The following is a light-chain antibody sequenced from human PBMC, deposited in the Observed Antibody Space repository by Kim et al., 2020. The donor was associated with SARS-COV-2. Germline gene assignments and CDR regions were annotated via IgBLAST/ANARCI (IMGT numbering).Light chain of an antibody. V-gene: IGKV3-15*01. CDR1: QSVTIN. CDR2: GAS. Sequence: EVVMTQSPETLSVSPGERATLSCRASQSVTINVAWYQKKSDQAPRLLIYGASTRVPGVPARFSGSGSGTDFTLSISSLESEDVAVYYCQQYTFWPPYTFGQGTKLEI. CDR3: QQYTFWPPYT. J-gene: IGKJ2*01.